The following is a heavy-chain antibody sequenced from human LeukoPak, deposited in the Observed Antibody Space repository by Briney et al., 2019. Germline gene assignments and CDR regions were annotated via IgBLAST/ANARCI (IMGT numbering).Heavy chain of an antibody. CDR1: GFTCSSYA. CDR2: TSGSGGST. Sequence: GGSLRLSCAASGFTCSSYAMSWLRQAPGKGLVWVSATSGSGGSTYYVDSVKGRFTISRDNSKNTLYLQMNSLRAEDTAVYYCAKGPGTMIVVVIEDAFDIWGQGTMVTVSS. CDR3: AKGPGTMIVVVIEDAFDI. D-gene: IGHD3-22*01. V-gene: IGHV3-23*01. J-gene: IGHJ3*02.